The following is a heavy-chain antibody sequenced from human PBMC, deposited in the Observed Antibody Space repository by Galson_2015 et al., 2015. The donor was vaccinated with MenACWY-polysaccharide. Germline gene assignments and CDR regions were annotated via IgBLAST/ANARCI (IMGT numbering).Heavy chain of an antibody. CDR2: ISYDGSNK. CDR3: AKDASYWGRAPPDY. CDR1: GFTFSSYG. J-gene: IGHJ4*02. V-gene: IGHV3-30*18. Sequence: SLRLSCAASGFTFSSYGMHWVRQAPGKGLEWVAVISYDGSNKYYADSVKGRFTISRDNSKNTLYLQMNSLRAEDTAVYYCAKDASYWGRAPPDYWGQGTLVTVSS. D-gene: IGHD3-16*01.